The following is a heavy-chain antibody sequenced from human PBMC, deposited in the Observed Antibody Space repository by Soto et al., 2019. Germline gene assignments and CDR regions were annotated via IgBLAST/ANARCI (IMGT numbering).Heavy chain of an antibody. CDR3: ARFNLTRAGANYYSYMAV. Sequence: QVQLVQSGAEVKRPGASVKVSCKASGDTLKTFDVSWVRQAPGQGPEWMAWITTHNGDTNFAQKFRGRVSLTADTSATTAFMGMRNLRSDDTGLSSCARFNLTRAGANYYSYMAVLGQGPTVTVS. V-gene: IGHV1-18*04. CDR1: GDTLKTFD. D-gene: IGHD1-26*01. CDR2: ITTHNGDT. J-gene: IGHJ6*03.